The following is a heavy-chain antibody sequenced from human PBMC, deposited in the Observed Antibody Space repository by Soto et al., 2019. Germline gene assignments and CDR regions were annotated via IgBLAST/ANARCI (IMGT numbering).Heavy chain of an antibody. J-gene: IGHJ6*02. CDR1: GYTFTSYG. CDR2: ISPFYGNT. D-gene: IGHD1-26*01. V-gene: IGHV1-18*04. Sequence: QVQLLQSGPEVKKPGASVKVSCKASGYTFTSYGISWVRQAPGQGLEWMGWISPFYGNTNYAQKFQGRVTMTTDTSTTTAYIEVRRLRSDDTAVFYCGRGTTIQSSVGLTTGYFYGMDVWGQGTKVTVSS. CDR3: GRGTTIQSSVGLTTGYFYGMDV.